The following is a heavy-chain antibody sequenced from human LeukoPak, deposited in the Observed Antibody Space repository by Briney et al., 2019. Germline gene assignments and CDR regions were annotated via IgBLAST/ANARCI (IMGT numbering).Heavy chain of an antibody. Sequence: PSETLSLTCTVSGGSISSGGYYWSWIRQHPGKGLEWIGYIYYSGSTYYNPSLKSRVTISVDTSKHQFSLKLSSVTAADTAVYYCARGYCSSTSCYARSYYYYYGMDVWGKGTTVTVSS. V-gene: IGHV4-31*03. J-gene: IGHJ6*04. CDR1: GGSISSGGYY. CDR3: ARGYCSSTSCYARSYYYYYGMDV. D-gene: IGHD2-2*01. CDR2: IYYSGST.